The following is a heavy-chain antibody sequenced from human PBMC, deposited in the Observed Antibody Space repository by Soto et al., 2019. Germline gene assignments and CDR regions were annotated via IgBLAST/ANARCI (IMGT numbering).Heavy chain of an antibody. V-gene: IGHV3-21*01. D-gene: IGHD2-21*02. Sequence: PGESLKISCAASGFTFSSYSMNWVRQAPGKGLEWVSSISSSSSYIYYADSVKGRFTISRDNAKNSLYLQMNSLRAEDTAVYYCARDAYCGGDCPRPFDYWGQGTLVTVSS. CDR2: ISSSSSYI. J-gene: IGHJ4*02. CDR1: GFTFSSYS. CDR3: ARDAYCGGDCPRPFDY.